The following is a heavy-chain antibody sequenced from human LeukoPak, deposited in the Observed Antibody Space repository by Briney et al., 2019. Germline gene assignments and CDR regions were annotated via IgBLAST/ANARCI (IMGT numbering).Heavy chain of an antibody. J-gene: IGHJ6*03. CDR2: IIPIFGTA. Sequence: SPTLSCNTPEATCSSCAKSWVRQAPGQGLEWMGGIIPIFGTANYAQKFQGRVAITADESTSTAYMELSSLRSEDTAVYYCARVPVIDVVVPAAYYYMDVWGKGTTVTVSS. CDR3: ARVPVIDVVVPAAYYYMDV. CDR1: EATCSSCA. V-gene: IGHV1-69*01. D-gene: IGHD2-2*01.